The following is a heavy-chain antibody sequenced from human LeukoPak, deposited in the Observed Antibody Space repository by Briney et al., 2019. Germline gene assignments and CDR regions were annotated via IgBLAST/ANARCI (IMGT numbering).Heavy chain of an antibody. Sequence: KPSETLSLTCTVSGGSISSYYWSWIRQPPGKGLEWIGYIYYSGSINYNPSLKSRVTISIDTSKNQFSLKLSSVTAADTAVYYCARSDTYCSGGSCPPNTFDALDIWGQGTMVTVSS. CDR1: GGSISSYY. V-gene: IGHV4-59*01. CDR3: ARSDTYCSGGSCPPNTFDALDI. D-gene: IGHD2-15*01. CDR2: IYYSGSI. J-gene: IGHJ3*02.